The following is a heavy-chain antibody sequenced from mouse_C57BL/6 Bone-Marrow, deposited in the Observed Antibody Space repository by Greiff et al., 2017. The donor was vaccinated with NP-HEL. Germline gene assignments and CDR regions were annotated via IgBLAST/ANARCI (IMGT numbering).Heavy chain of an antibody. CDR2: ISSGSSTI. Sequence: DVHLVESGGGLVKPGGSLKLSCAASGFTFSDYGMHWVRQAPEKGLEWVAYISSGSSTIYYVDTVKGRFTISRDNAKNTLFLQMTSLRSEDTAMYYCARDDGYYKFAYWGQGTLVTVSA. V-gene: IGHV5-17*01. J-gene: IGHJ3*01. CDR1: GFTFSDYG. D-gene: IGHD2-3*01. CDR3: ARDDGYYKFAY.